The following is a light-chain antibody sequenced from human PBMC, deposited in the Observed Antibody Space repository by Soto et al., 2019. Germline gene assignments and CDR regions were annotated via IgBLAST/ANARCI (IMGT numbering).Light chain of an antibody. CDR1: QSVLYSSNNKNY. V-gene: IGKV4-1*01. CDR2: WAS. CDR3: QQYYSIPPT. J-gene: IGKJ4*01. Sequence: DIVMTQSPDSLAVSLGERATINCKSSQSVLYSSNNKNYLAWYQQKPGQPPKLLIYWASTRESGVPDRFSGSGSGTDFTLTIISLQAEDVAVYYCQQYYSIPPTFGGGSKVDI.